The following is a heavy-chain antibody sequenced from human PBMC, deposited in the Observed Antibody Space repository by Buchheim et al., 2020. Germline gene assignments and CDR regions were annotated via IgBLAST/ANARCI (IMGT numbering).Heavy chain of an antibody. V-gene: IGHV1-46*01. D-gene: IGHD2/OR15-2a*01. CDR1: GYTFTSYN. Sequence: QVHLVQSGAEVKKPGARVKVSCTASGYTFTSYNVHWVRQAPGQGLEWMGIINPGVDSASYAQKFQGRLTMTRDTSTSTVYMELSSLRSEDTAVYYCARDECRASACYSRAYYYFDFWGQGTL. CDR2: INPGVDSA. J-gene: IGHJ4*02. CDR3: ARDECRASACYSRAYYYFDF.